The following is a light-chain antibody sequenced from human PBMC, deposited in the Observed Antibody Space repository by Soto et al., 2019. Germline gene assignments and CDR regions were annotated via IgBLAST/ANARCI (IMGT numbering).Light chain of an antibody. J-gene: IGKJ1*01. CDR2: GAS. V-gene: IGKV3-15*01. Sequence: EIVMTQSPATLSASPGERATLSCRASQSVSSNLAWYQQKPGQAPRLLIYGASTRATGIPARFSGSGSGTEFTLTISSLQSEDFAVYYWQQYNNWPRTFGQGTKVEIK. CDR3: QQYNNWPRT. CDR1: QSVSSN.